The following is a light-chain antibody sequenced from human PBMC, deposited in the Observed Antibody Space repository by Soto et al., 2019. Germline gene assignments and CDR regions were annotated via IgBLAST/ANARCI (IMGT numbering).Light chain of an antibody. CDR3: SSYTSSSTLV. V-gene: IGLV2-14*01. Sequence: QSALTQPASVSGSPGQSITISCTGTSSDICGYNYVSWYQHHPGRAPKLMIYEVSNRPSGISSRFSGSKSGNTASLTISGLQAEDEAAYYCSSYTSSSTLVFGGGTKLTVL. CDR2: EVS. CDR1: SSDICGYNY. J-gene: IGLJ2*01.